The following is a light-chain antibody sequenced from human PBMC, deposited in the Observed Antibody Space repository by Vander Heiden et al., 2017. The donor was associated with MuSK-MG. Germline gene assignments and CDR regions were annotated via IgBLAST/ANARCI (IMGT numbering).Light chain of an antibody. CDR3: QQRKNWPPLT. CDR1: QSVDIY. Sequence: ETVLTQSPATLSLSPGERATLSCRASQSVDIYLAWYQQKPGQAPRLLIHDASNRATGVPARFSGSGSGTDFTLTISSLEPEDFAVYYCQQRKNWPPLTFGGGTRVEIK. CDR2: DAS. V-gene: IGKV3-11*01. J-gene: IGKJ4*01.